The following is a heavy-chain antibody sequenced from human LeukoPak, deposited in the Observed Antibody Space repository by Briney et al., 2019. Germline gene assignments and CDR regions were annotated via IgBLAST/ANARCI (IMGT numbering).Heavy chain of an antibody. Sequence: GGSLRLSCAASGFTFSSYDMHWVRQATGKGLEWVSAIGTAGDTYYPGSVKGRFTISRENAKNSLYLQMNSLRAGDTAVYYCARAEALYCSSTSCYRSGYYYGMDVWGQGTTVTVSS. CDR1: GFTFSSYD. J-gene: IGHJ6*02. CDR3: ARAEALYCSSTSCYRSGYYYGMDV. V-gene: IGHV3-13*01. D-gene: IGHD2-2*01. CDR2: IGTAGDT.